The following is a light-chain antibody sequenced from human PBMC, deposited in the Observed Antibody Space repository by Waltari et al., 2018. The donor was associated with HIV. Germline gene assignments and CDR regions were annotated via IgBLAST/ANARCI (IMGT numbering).Light chain of an antibody. V-gene: IGLV1-47*01. Sequence: QSVLTQPPSASGNPGQRVTISCSGSSSNLGSNYVHGYPQRPGTAPKLLIYMSDQRPSGVPDRFSESKSGTSASLAISGLRSEDEAEYYCAAWDDSLSATVFGGGTKLTVL. J-gene: IGLJ2*01. CDR3: AAWDDSLSATV. CDR2: MSD. CDR1: SSNLGSNY.